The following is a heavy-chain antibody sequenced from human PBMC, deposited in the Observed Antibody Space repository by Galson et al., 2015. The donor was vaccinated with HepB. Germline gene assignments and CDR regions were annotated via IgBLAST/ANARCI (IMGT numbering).Heavy chain of an antibody. Sequence: SVKVSCKASGYIFSSYAIHWVRQAPGQRLDWMGWINTDNGKTEYSQKLQGRVTITRDTSASTVYMELRSLRSEDTAVYYCARDRTTVSLDYWGQGILVTVSS. J-gene: IGHJ4*02. D-gene: IGHD4-17*01. CDR2: INTDNGKT. CDR3: ARDRTTVSLDY. CDR1: GYIFSSYA. V-gene: IGHV1-3*04.